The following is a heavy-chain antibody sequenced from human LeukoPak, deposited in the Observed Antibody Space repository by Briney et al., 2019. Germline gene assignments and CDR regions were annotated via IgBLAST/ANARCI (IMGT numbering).Heavy chain of an antibody. CDR2: ISSSSSTI. V-gene: IGHV3-48*01. CDR1: GFTFSSYS. CDR3: ARVSRVLRFLDLDY. Sequence: PGGSLRLSCAASGFTFSSYSMNWVRQAPGKGLEWVSYISSSSSTIYYADSVKGRFTISRDNAKNSLYLQMNSLRAEDTAVYYRARVSRVLRFLDLDYWGQGTLVTVSS. D-gene: IGHD3-3*01. J-gene: IGHJ4*02.